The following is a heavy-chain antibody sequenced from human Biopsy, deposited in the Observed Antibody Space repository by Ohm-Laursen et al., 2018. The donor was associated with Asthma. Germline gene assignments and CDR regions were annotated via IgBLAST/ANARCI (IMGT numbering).Heavy chain of an antibody. D-gene: IGHD3-10*01. CDR3: ARAPQPQNYGSGNAQYGLDV. J-gene: IGHJ6*02. V-gene: IGHV1-2*06. CDR1: GYTFNAYY. Sequence: SSVKVFCKASGYTFNAYYIHWVRQAPGQEFEWMGRINPNSGNTHYAHKFQGRVTMTRDTSISTVYMELTRLRSDDTAVYYCARAPQPQNYGSGNAQYGLDVWGQGTTVTVSS. CDR2: INPNSGNT.